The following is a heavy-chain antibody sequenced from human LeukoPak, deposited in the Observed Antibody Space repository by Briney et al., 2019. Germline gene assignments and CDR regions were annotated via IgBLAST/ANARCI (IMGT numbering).Heavy chain of an antibody. D-gene: IGHD6-19*01. V-gene: IGHV4-31*03. CDR3: ARDVGSSGWYTFDY. J-gene: IGHJ4*02. CDR1: GGSISSGGYY. Sequence: SETLSLTCTVSGGSISSGGYYWSWIRQHPGKGLEWIGYIYYSGSTYYNPSLKSRVTISVDTSKNQFSLQLNSVTPEDTAVYYCARDVGSSGWYTFDYWGQGTLVTVSS. CDR2: IYYSGST.